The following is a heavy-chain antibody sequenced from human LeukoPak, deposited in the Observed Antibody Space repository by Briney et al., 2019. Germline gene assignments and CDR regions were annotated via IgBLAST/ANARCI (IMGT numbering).Heavy chain of an antibody. Sequence: GGSLRLSCAASGFTFSSYAMSWVRQAPGKGLEWVSAISGSGGSTYYADSVKGRFTISRDNSKNTLYLQTNSLRAEDTAVYYCAKGLVGSGWIYFDYWGQGTLVTVSS. D-gene: IGHD6-19*01. V-gene: IGHV3-23*01. CDR1: GFTFSSYA. J-gene: IGHJ4*02. CDR3: AKGLVGSGWIYFDY. CDR2: ISGSGGST.